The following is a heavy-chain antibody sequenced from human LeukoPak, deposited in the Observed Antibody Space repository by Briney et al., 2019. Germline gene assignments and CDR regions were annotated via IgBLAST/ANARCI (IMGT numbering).Heavy chain of an antibody. V-gene: IGHV4-39*01. CDR3: ARLGTTVTTDY. D-gene: IGHD4-17*01. Sequence: SETLSLTCTVSGGSISSSSYYWGWIRPPPGKGLEWIGSIYYRGSTYYNPSLKSRVTISVDTSKNQFSLKLSSVTAADTAVYYCARLGTTVTTDYWGQGTLVTVSS. CDR1: GGSISSSSYY. J-gene: IGHJ4*02. CDR2: IYYRGST.